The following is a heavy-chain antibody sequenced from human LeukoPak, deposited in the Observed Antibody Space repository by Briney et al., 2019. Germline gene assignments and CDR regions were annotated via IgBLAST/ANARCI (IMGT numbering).Heavy chain of an antibody. J-gene: IGHJ4*02. CDR2: ISYDGGNK. V-gene: IGHV3-30*18. CDR1: GFTFSSYG. Sequence: GGSLRLSCAASGFTFSSYGMYWARQAPGKGLEWVAVISYDGGNKYYADSVKGRFTISRDNSKNTLYLQMNSLRAEDTAVYYCAKDPLNYGSGTYFDYWGQGTLVTVSS. D-gene: IGHD3-10*01. CDR3: AKDPLNYGSGTYFDY.